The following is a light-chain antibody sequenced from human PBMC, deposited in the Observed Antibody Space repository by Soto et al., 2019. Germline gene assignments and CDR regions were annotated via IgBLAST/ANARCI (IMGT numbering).Light chain of an antibody. CDR1: QSVINY. CDR2: DAA. CDR3: QQRSNRPPFT. V-gene: IGKV3-11*01. Sequence: EIVLTQSPGTLSLSPGERATLSCRASQSVINYLSWYQQKPGQAPRLLIYDAANRATAIPARFSGSGSGTDFTLTISSLEPEDFAVYYFQQRSNRPPFTFGQGTRLEIK. J-gene: IGKJ5*01.